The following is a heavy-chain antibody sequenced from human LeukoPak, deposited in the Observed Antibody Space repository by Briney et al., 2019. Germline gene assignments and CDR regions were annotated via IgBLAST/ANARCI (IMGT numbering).Heavy chain of an antibody. CDR2: ISSSGSTI. Sequence: AGGSLRLSCAASGFTFSDYYMSWIRQAPGKGLEWVSYISSSGSTIYYADSVKGRFTISRDNAKNSLYLQMNSLRAEDTAVYYCARDHYHYDGDYVDFDYWGQGTLVTVSS. V-gene: IGHV3-11*01. CDR3: ARDHYHYDGDYVDFDY. J-gene: IGHJ4*02. CDR1: GFTFSDYY. D-gene: IGHD4-17*01.